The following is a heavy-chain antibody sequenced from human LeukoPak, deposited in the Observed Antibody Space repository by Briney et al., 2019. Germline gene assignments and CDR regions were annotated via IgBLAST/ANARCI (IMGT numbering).Heavy chain of an antibody. J-gene: IGHJ6*03. V-gene: IGHV3-30*01. CDR3: ARGEYCSSTSCHYYYYYYMDV. Sequence: GGALRLSCAASGFTLSRYAMHWVRQAPGKGLEWVAVISYDGSNKYYADSVRGGFTFSRDNYNSTLYLQMNSLRAEDTAVYYCARGEYCSSTSCHYYYYYYMDVWGKGTTVTVSS. CDR1: GFTLSRYA. CDR2: ISYDGSNK. D-gene: IGHD2-2*01.